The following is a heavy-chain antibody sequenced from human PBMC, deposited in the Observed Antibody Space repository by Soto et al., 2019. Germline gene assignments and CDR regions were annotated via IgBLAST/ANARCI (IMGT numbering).Heavy chain of an antibody. V-gene: IGHV1-69*01. CDR2: IIPIFGTA. J-gene: IGHJ4*02. CDR1: GGTFSSYA. D-gene: IGHD3-10*01. CDR3: ARGGITMVRGVITGFNY. Sequence: QVQLVQSGAEVKKPGSSVKVSCKASGGTFSSYAISWVRQAPGQGLGGRGGIIPIFGTANYAQKFQGRVTITADESTSTAYMELSSLRSEDTAVYYCARGGITMVRGVITGFNYWGQGTLVTVSS.